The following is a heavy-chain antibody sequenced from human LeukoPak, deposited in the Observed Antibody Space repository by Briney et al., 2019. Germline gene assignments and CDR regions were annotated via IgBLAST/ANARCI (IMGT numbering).Heavy chain of an antibody. CDR3: AREPGNYYFDY. V-gene: IGHV3-74*01. Sequence: GGSLRLSCAASGFTFSSYWMHWVRQAPGKGLVWVSRINTDGGSTSYVDSVKGRFTISRDNAKNTLYLQMNSLRAEDTAVYYCAREPGNYYFDYWGQGTLVTVSS. CDR2: INTDGGST. J-gene: IGHJ4*02. CDR1: GFTFSSYW. D-gene: IGHD1-7*01.